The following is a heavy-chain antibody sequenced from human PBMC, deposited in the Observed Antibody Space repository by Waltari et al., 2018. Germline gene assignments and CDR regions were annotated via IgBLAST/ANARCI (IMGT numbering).Heavy chain of an antibody. J-gene: IGHJ4*02. V-gene: IGHV1-2*02. CDR2: IKSNSGDT. Sequence: QVQLVQSGAEVKKPGASVKVSCKASGYTFTGYYIHWVRQAPGQGLEWMGWIKSNSGDTNYAQKFQGSVTMTRDTSISTAYLELRSLRSDDTALYYCARVRLATGFSQYWGQGTLVTVSS. CDR1: GYTFTGYY. CDR3: ARVRLATGFSQY. D-gene: IGHD5-12*01.